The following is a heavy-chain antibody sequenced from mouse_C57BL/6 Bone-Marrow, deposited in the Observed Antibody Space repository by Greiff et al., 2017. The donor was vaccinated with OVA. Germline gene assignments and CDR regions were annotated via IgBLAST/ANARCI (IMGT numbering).Heavy chain of an antibody. J-gene: IGHJ2*01. Sequence: VQLQQSGPELVKPGASVKISCKASGYTFTDYYMNWVKQSHGKSLEWIGDINPNNGGTSYNQKFKGKATLTVDKSSSTAYMELRSLTSEDSAVYYCARRDYSNYPYYFDYWGQGTTLTVSS. CDR2: INPNNGGT. CDR3: ARRDYSNYPYYFDY. CDR1: GYTFTDYY. V-gene: IGHV1-26*01. D-gene: IGHD2-5*01.